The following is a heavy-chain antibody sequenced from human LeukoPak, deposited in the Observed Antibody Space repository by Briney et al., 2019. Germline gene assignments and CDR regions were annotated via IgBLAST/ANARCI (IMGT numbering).Heavy chain of an antibody. V-gene: IGHV1-8*03. D-gene: IGHD1-14*01. CDR2: MNPNSGNT. J-gene: IGHJ4*02. CDR3: ARGVEPLAANTLAY. CDR1: GYTFTSYD. Sequence: GASVKVSCKASGYTFTSYDINWVRQATGQGLEWMGWMNPNSGNTGYAQKFQGRVTITRNTSISTAYMELSSLRSEDTAVYYCARGVEPLAANTLAYWGQGTLVTVSS.